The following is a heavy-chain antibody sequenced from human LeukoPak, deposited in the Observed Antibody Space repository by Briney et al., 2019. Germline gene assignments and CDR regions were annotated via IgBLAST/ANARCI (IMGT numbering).Heavy chain of an antibody. J-gene: IGHJ4*02. Sequence: SETLSLTCTVSGGSIRSYYWGWIRQPPGKGLEWIGSIYYSGSTYYNPSLKSRVTISVDTSKNQFSLKLSSVTAADTAVYYCAREPWEPMLDWGQGTLVTVSS. V-gene: IGHV4-39*07. CDR1: GGSIRSYY. CDR3: AREPWEPMLD. D-gene: IGHD1-26*01. CDR2: IYYSGST.